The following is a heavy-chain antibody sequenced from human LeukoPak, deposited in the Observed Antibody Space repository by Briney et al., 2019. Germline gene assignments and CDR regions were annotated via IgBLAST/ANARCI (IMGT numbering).Heavy chain of an antibody. CDR1: GFTVSRNY. CDR3: ARDSWIAVGGTGYFDL. V-gene: IGHV3-53*01. CDR2: IYSGGST. D-gene: IGHD6-19*01. Sequence: PGGSLRLSCAASGFTVSRNYMRWVREAPGKGMECVSIIYSGGSTYYADSVKGRFTISRDNSKNTLYLQMNSLRAEDTAVYYCARDSWIAVGGTGYFDLWGRGTLVTVSS. J-gene: IGHJ2*01.